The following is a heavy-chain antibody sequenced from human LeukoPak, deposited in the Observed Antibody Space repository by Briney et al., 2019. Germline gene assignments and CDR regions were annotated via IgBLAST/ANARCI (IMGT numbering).Heavy chain of an antibody. CDR2: LYYSGST. CDR1: GGSISSSSYY. D-gene: IGHD4-17*01. J-gene: IGHJ2*01. V-gene: IGHV4-39*01. Sequence: SETLSLTCTVSGGSISSSSYYWGWIRQPPGKGLEWIGSLYYSGSTYYNPSLKSRVTISVDTSKNQFSLKLSSVTAADTAVYYCARRRGITTVTTGAYWYFDLWGRGTLVTVSS. CDR3: ARRRGITTVTTGAYWYFDL.